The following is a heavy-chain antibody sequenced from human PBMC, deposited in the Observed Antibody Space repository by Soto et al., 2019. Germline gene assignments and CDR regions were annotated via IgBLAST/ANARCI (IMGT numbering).Heavy chain of an antibody. J-gene: IGHJ4*02. Sequence: GGSLRHSCAASGFPFSSYTMSWVRRAPGKGLEWVSAISGSGGSTYYADSVKGRFTISRDNSKNTLYLQMNSLRAEDTAVYYCAKDFQQYNWNYQEGNYYFDYWGQGTLVTVSS. D-gene: IGHD1-7*01. V-gene: IGHV3-23*01. CDR2: ISGSGGST. CDR3: AKDFQQYNWNYQEGNYYFDY. CDR1: GFPFSSYT.